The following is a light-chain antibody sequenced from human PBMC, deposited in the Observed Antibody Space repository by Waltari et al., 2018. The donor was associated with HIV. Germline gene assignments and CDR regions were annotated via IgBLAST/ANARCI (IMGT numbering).Light chain of an antibody. Sequence: DIQLTQSPSSLSACIGDRVTITCQASQDIKKYLNWYQVKPGKAPKLLIFDASNLEAGVPSRFSGSGSGTDFTFTISNLQPEDIATYYCQQYDDPALSFGGGTKVEIK. CDR3: QQYDDPALS. CDR2: DAS. CDR1: QDIKKY. J-gene: IGKJ4*01. V-gene: IGKV1-33*01.